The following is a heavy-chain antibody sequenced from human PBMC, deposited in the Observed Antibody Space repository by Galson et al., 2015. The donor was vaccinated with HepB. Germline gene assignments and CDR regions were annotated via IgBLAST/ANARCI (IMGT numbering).Heavy chain of an antibody. CDR1: GFTFSNAW. CDR2: IKSKTDGGTT. CDR3: TTEPRSSGYYYYYGMDV. J-gene: IGHJ6*02. V-gene: IGHV3-15*01. D-gene: IGHD3-22*01. Sequence: LRLSCAASGFTFSNAWMSWVRQAPGKGLEWVGRIKSKTDGGTTDYAAPVKGRFTISRDDSKNTLYLQMNSLKTEDTAVYYCTTEPRSSGYYYYYGMDVWGQGTTVTVSS.